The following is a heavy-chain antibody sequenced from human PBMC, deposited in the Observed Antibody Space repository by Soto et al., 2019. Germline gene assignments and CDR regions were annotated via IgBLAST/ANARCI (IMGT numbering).Heavy chain of an antibody. J-gene: IGHJ4*02. CDR2: IYPGDSDT. V-gene: IGHV5-51*01. D-gene: IGHD3-10*01. Sequence: GESLKISYKGSGYTFSTYWFAWVRQMPGKGLEWMGIIYPGDSDTKYSPAFQGQVTISADKSINTAYLQWTSLEASDTAMYYCARKFAPEFFDSWGQGTLVTVSS. CDR3: ARKFAPEFFDS. CDR1: GYTFSTYW.